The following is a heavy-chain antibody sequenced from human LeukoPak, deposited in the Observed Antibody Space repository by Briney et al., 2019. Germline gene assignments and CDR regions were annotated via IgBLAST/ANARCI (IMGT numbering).Heavy chain of an antibody. D-gene: IGHD2-2*01. Sequence: SVKVSCKASGGTFSSYAISWVRQAPGQGLEWMGRIIPIFGAANYAQKFQGRVTITTDESTSTAYMELSSLRSEDTAVYYCARDTFFSCSSTSCSDYWGQGTLVTVSS. J-gene: IGHJ4*02. CDR1: GGTFSSYA. V-gene: IGHV1-69*05. CDR2: IIPIFGAA. CDR3: ARDTFFSCSSTSCSDY.